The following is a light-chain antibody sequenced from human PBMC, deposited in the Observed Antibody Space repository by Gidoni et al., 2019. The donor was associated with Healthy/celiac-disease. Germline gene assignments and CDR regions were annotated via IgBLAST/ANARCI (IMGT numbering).Light chain of an antibody. V-gene: IGKV2-28*01. CDR1: QSLLHRNGYNY. CDR3: MQALQTPPA. CDR2: LGS. Sequence: DIVVTQSSLLLLVTPREPASIPCRSSQSLLHRNGYNYLDWYLQKPGQSPQLLIYLGSNRASGVPDRFSGSGSGTDFTLKISRVEAEDVGVYYCMQALQTPPAFGQGTRLEIK. J-gene: IGKJ5*01.